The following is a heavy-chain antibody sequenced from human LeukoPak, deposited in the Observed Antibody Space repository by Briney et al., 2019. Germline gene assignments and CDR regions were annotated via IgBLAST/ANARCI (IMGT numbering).Heavy chain of an antibody. CDR1: GFTFSTYG. J-gene: IGHJ4*02. D-gene: IGHD3-3*01. CDR2: ISSISTYR. V-gene: IGHV3-21*01. Sequence: PGRSLRLSCAASGFTFSTYGMIWVRQAPGKGPEWVSSISSISTYRHYADAVKGRFTISRDNTKNSLYLQMDSLRVEDTAVYYCARTHIPQYDFWTASIWGQGTLVAVSS. CDR3: ARTHIPQYDFWTASI.